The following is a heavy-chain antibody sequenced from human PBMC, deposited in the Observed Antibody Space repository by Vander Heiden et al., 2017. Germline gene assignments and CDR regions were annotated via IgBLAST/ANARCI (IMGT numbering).Heavy chain of an antibody. CDR3: ARGDRSSSRFIHGGMDV. CDR2: INHSGST. Sequence: QVQLQQWGAGLLKPSETLSLTCAVYGGSFSGYYWSWIRQPPGKGLEWIGEINHSGSTNYNPSLKSRVTISVDTSKNQFSLKLSSVTAADTAVYYCARGDRSSSRFIHGGMDVWGQGTTVTVSS. D-gene: IGHD6-6*01. CDR1: GGSFSGYY. V-gene: IGHV4-34*01. J-gene: IGHJ6*02.